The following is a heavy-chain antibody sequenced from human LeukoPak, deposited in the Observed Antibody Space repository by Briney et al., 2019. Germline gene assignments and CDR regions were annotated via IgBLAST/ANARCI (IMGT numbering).Heavy chain of an antibody. CDR2: IYYSGST. V-gene: IGHV4-39*07. CDR1: SVSISRTTYY. J-gene: IGHJ4*02. D-gene: IGHD6-19*01. CDR3: ASRSIAVAGTFDY. Sequence: SETLSLTCTVSSVSISRTTYYWGWIRQPPGKGLEWIGTIYYSGSTYYNPSRKSRVTISVDTSKNQFSLKLSSVTAADTAVYYCASRSIAVAGTFDYWGQGTLVTVSS.